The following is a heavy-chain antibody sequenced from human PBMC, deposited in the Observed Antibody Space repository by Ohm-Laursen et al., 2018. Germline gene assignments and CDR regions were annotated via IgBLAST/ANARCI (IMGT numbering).Heavy chain of an antibody. Sequence: ASVKVSCKASGYTFSGYYLHWLRQVPGQGLEWMGWINPKTGGTDYAPKFQGRITLTIDTSISTGFMELSRLTSDDTAVYFCARDEPVTMVRGASDFWGQGTLVTVSS. J-gene: IGHJ4*02. D-gene: IGHD3-10*01. CDR2: INPKTGGT. CDR1: GYTFSGYY. V-gene: IGHV1-2*02. CDR3: ARDEPVTMVRGASDF.